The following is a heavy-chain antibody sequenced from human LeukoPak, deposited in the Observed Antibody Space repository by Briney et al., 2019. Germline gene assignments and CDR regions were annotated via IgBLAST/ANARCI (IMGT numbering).Heavy chain of an antibody. CDR3: ARGEQWLGEFDY. V-gene: IGHV4-34*01. D-gene: IGHD6-19*01. Sequence: KPSEPLSLTGPAYGGSSRGSYWTGTRKPQGKGRGWIVEINQSRSTNYNPSPKSRVTISVDTSKNQFSLKLSSVAAADTAVYYCARGEQWLGEFDYWGQGTLVTVSS. J-gene: IGHJ4*02. CDR2: INQSRST. CDR1: GGSSRGSY.